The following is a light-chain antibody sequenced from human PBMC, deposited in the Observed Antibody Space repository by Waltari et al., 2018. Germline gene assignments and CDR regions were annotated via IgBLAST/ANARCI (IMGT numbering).Light chain of an antibody. V-gene: IGKV4-1*01. CDR1: QSVLFSPNSKNY. CDR3: QQFYTTPPT. J-gene: IGKJ1*01. CDR2: WAS. Sequence: DIVMTQSPDSLAVSLGERATINGKSSQSVLFSPNSKNYLAWYHQKPGQPPKLLIYWASTRESGVPDRFSGSGSGTDFTLTISSLQAEDVAVYYCQQFYTTPPTFGQGTKVEIK.